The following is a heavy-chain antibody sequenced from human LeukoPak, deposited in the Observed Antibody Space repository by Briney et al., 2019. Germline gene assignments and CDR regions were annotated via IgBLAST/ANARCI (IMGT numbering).Heavy chain of an antibody. Sequence: SETLSLTCTVSGGSISGYYWSWIRQPPGKGLEWIGYIYYSGSTNYNPSLKSRVTISVDTSKNQFSLKLSSVTAADTAVYYCARTDMVFDYYYGMDVWGQGTTVTVSS. V-gene: IGHV4-59*01. D-gene: IGHD5-18*01. CDR1: GGSISGYY. CDR2: IYYSGST. J-gene: IGHJ6*02. CDR3: ARTDMVFDYYYGMDV.